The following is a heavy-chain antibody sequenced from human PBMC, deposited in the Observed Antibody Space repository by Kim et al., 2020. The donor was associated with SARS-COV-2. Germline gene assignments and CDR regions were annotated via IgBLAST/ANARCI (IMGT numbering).Heavy chain of an antibody. D-gene: IGHD2-2*01. CDR1: GFTFSSYS. J-gene: IGHJ6*02. CDR3: ARDHHCSSTSCYDYYYYGMDV. V-gene: IGHV3-21*01. Sequence: GGSLRLSCAASGFTFSSYSMNWVHQAPGKGLEWVSSISSSSSYIYYADSVKGRFTISRDNAKNSLYLQMNSLRAEDTAVYYCARDHHCSSTSCYDYYYYGMDVWGQGTTVTVSS. CDR2: ISSSSSYI.